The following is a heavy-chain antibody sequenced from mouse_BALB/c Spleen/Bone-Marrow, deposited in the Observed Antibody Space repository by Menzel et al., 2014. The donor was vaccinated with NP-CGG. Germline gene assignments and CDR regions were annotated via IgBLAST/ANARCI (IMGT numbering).Heavy chain of an antibody. J-gene: IGHJ1*01. CDR2: IDLYYGGT. CDR1: GNSFTANN. Sequence: VQLKQSGPELEKPGASVKISCKASGNSFTANNMNWVKQSNGKSLEWIGNIDLYYGGTSYNQKFKGKATLTVDKSSSTAYMRLKSLTSEDSAVYYCARSRYDGTYWYFDVWGAGTTVTVSS. V-gene: IGHV1-39*01. D-gene: IGHD2-14*01. CDR3: ARSRYDGTYWYFDV.